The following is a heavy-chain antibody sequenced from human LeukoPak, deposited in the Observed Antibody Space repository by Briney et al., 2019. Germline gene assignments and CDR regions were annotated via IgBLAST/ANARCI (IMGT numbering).Heavy chain of an antibody. V-gene: IGHV4-61*02. J-gene: IGHJ6*02. CDR3: ARDYGSGTYYNEYGMDV. Sequence: SQTLSLTCTVSGGSISSGSYYWSWIRQPAGKGLEWIGRIYTSGSTNYNPSLKSRVTISIDTSKKQFSLKLSSVTAADTAVYYCARDYGSGTYYNEYGMDVWGQGTTVTVSS. CDR2: IYTSGST. D-gene: IGHD3-10*01. CDR1: GGSISSGSYY.